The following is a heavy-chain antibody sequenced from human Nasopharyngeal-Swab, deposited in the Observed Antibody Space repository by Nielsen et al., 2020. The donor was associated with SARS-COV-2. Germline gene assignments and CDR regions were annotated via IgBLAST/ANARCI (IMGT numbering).Heavy chain of an antibody. CDR1: GGSISSYY. D-gene: IGHD6-13*01. V-gene: IGHV4-4*07. J-gene: IGHJ6*02. CDR3: ARDIAAAGEAYYYYGMDV. Sequence: SETLSLTCTVSGGSISSYYWSWIRQPAGKGLEWIGRIYTSGSTTYNPSLKSRVTMSVDTSKNQFSLKLSSVTAADTAVYYCARDIAAAGEAYYYYGMDVWGQGTMVTVSS. CDR2: IYTSGST.